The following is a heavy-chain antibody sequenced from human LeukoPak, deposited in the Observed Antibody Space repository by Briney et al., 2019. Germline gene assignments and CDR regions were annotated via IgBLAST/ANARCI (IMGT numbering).Heavy chain of an antibody. CDR1: GFTSSGSA. CDR3: TRPWEQEDY. D-gene: IGHD1-26*01. Sequence: GGSLRLSCAASGFTSSGSAMHWVRQAFGKGLEWVGRIRSKANSYATAYAASVKGRFIISRDDSKNTAYLQMNSLKTEDTAVYYCTRPWEQEDYWGQGTLVTVSS. J-gene: IGHJ4*02. V-gene: IGHV3-73*01. CDR2: IRSKANSYAT.